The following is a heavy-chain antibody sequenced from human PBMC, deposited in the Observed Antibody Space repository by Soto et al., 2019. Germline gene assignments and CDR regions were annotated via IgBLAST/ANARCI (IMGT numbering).Heavy chain of an antibody. D-gene: IGHD1-26*01. V-gene: IGHV4-59*12. CDR2: IYYSGST. CDR1: YGSISSYY. Sequence: PSETLSVTCTVSYGSISSYYWSLILQNPVKGLEWVGYIYYSGSTNYNPSLKSRVTISVDTSKNQFSLQLNSVTPEDTAVYYCARDRSGSNIPWPDAFDIWGQGTMVTVSS. CDR3: ARDRSGSNIPWPDAFDI. J-gene: IGHJ3*02.